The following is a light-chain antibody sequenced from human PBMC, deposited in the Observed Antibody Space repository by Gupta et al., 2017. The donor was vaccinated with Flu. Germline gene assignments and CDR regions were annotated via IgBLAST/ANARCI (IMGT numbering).Light chain of an antibody. CDR3: KQDDWPPWT. J-gene: IGKJ1*01. V-gene: IGKV3-20*01. CDR1: QRVTRNY. CDR2: GAS. Sequence: GTLSLCMGERATHPCRASQRVTRNYLAWYQQTSVEAPRVLNYGASRRATGIPDRFSGSGSGTDFNLTISRLEPENFAVYYCKQDDWPPWTFGQGTKVEIK.